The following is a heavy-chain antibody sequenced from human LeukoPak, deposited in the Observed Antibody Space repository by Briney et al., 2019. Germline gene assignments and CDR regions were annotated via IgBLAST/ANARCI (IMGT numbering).Heavy chain of an antibody. CDR2: ISGSGGST. CDR1: GFTFSSYS. V-gene: IGHV3-23*01. Sequence: PGGSLRLSCAASGFTFSSYSMSWVRQAPGKGLEWVSAISGSGGSTYYAGSVKGRFTISRDNSKNTLYLQMNSLRAEDTAVYYCAPIPASYYYGMDVWGQGTTVTVSS. CDR3: APIPASYYYGMDV. D-gene: IGHD2-2*01. J-gene: IGHJ6*02.